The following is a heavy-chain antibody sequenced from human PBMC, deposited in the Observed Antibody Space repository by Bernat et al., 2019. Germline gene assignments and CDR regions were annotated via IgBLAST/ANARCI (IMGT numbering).Heavy chain of an antibody. CDR1: GFTFSSYA. CDR2: IWYDGSNK. V-gene: IGHV3-33*08. J-gene: IGHJ2*01. CDR3: ARDFEEADWYFDL. Sequence: QVQLVESGGGVVQPGRSLRLSCAASGFTFSSYAMHWVRQAPGKGLEWVAVIWYDGSNKYYADSVKGRFTISRDNSKNTLYLQMNSLRAEDTAVYYCARDFEEADWYFDLWGRGTLVTVSS. D-gene: IGHD6-19*01.